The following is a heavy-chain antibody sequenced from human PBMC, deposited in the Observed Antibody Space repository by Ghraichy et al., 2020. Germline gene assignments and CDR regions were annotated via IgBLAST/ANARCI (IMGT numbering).Heavy chain of an antibody. CDR3: ARCTNCYTVGRSDYHHAVDV. J-gene: IGHJ6*02. CDR2: IYNSGTT. Sequence: ETLSLTFTVSGYPISGSYWSWIRQPPGKGLEWIANIYNSGTTNSNPSLKSRVTVSVDTSKNQFSLKLTSVTAADTAVYYCARCTNCYTVGRSDYHHAVDVWGQGTTVTVSS. CDR1: GYPISGSY. D-gene: IGHD2-2*02. V-gene: IGHV4-59*01.